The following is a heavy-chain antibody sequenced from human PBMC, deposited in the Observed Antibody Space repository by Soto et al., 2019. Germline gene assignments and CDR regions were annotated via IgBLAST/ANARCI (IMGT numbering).Heavy chain of an antibody. V-gene: IGHV4-34*01. J-gene: IGHJ4*02. D-gene: IGHD4-17*01. Sequence: QVQLRQWGAGLVKPSETLSLTCAVYGGSFNGYYWNWIRQPPGKGLEWIGKINHSGSTKYNPSLRSRVSISVDTSKNQFSLRLSSVTAAAPAVYYCASQRPTVTTFDYWGQGTLVTVSS. CDR2: INHSGST. CDR1: GGSFNGYY. CDR3: ASQRPTVTTFDY.